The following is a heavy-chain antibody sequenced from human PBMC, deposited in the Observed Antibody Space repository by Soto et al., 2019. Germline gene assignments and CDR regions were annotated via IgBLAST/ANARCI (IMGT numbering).Heavy chain of an antibody. CDR1: GFTFSSYG. D-gene: IGHD6-25*01. Sequence: QVQLVESGGGVVQPGRSLRLSCAASGFTFSSYGMHWVRQAPGKGLEWVAVISYDGSNKYYADSVKGRFTISRDNSKNTLDLQMNSLRAEDTAVYYCAKEVYSQRGTMAFDIWGQGTMVTVSS. CDR3: AKEVYSQRGTMAFDI. CDR2: ISYDGSNK. V-gene: IGHV3-30*18. J-gene: IGHJ3*02.